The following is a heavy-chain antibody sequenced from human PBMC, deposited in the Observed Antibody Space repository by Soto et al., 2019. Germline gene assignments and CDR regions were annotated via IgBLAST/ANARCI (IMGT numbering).Heavy chain of an antibody. J-gene: IGHJ6*02. Sequence: QVQLVQSGAEVKKPGSSVKVSCKASGGTFSSYAISWVRQAPGQGLEWMGGIIPIFGTANYAQKFQGRVTITADESTSTAYMELSSLRSEDTAVYYCAGADPGSGSESYYYYGMDVWGQGTTVTVSS. CDR1: GGTFSSYA. CDR3: AGADPGSGSESYYYYGMDV. V-gene: IGHV1-69*01. CDR2: IIPIFGTA. D-gene: IGHD3-10*01.